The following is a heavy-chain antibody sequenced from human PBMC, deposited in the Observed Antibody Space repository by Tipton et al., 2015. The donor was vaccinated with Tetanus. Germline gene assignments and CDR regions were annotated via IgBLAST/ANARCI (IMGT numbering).Heavy chain of an antibody. CDR3: VSGSALDS. D-gene: IGHD6-25*01. V-gene: IGHV3-53*01. CDR1: EFNVSYKY. Sequence: SLRLSCADSEFNVSYKYISWVRQAPGKGLEWVSLIYSTGRTHYADSVKGRFTISRDNAKNSLFLEMNSLRADDTAVYYCVSGSALDSWGQGTLITVSS. CDR2: IYSTGRT. J-gene: IGHJ4*02.